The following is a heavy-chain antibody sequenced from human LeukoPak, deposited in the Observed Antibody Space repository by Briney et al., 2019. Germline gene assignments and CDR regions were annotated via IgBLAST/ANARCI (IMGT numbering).Heavy chain of an antibody. CDR2: ISWNSGGI. CDR1: GFTFDDYA. J-gene: IGHJ4*02. V-gene: IGHV3-9*03. D-gene: IGHD6-13*01. Sequence: PGGSLRLSCAASGFTFDDYAMHWVRQAPGKGLEWVSGISWNSGGIGYADSVKGRFTISRDNAKNSLYLQMNSLRAEDMALYYCAKVGNDSSSWYSYFDYWGQGTLVTVSS. CDR3: AKVGNDSSSWYSYFDY.